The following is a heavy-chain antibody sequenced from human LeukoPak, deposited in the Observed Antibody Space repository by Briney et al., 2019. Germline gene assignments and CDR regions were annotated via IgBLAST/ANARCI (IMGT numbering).Heavy chain of an antibody. D-gene: IGHD3-16*01. CDR3: ARVGGFYDYVWGSRDGSYMDV. Sequence: SETLSLTCGVYGGSFSGYYWSWIRQPPGKGLEWIGEINHSRSTNYNPSLKSRVTISVDTSKNQFSLKLSSVTAADTAVYYCARVGGFYDYVWGSRDGSYMDVWAKGPRSPSP. CDR2: INHSRST. J-gene: IGHJ6*03. CDR1: GGSFSGYY. V-gene: IGHV4-34*01.